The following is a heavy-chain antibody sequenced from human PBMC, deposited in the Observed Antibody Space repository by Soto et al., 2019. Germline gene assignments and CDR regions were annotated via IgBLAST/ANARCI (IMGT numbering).Heavy chain of an antibody. J-gene: IGHJ4*02. Sequence: PSETLSLTCTVSGGSISSSSYYWGWIRQPPGKGLEWIGSIYYSGSTYYNPSLKSRVTISVDTSKNQFSLKLSSVTAADTAVYYCARHFYYYGSGSYYPFDYWGQGALVTVSS. CDR1: GGSISSSSYY. CDR2: IYYSGST. V-gene: IGHV4-39*01. D-gene: IGHD3-10*01. CDR3: ARHFYYYGSGSYYPFDY.